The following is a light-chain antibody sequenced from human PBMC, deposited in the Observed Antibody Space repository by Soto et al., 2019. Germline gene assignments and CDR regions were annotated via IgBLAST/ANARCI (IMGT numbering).Light chain of an antibody. CDR1: QDIGSS. J-gene: IGKJ1*01. Sequence: DIQMTQSPSSLSVSVGDRVTITCRASQDIGSSLGWFQQKPGKAPKSLIYAASTLQVGVPSRFTSSGSGTDFILTISRLQPEDFATYSCHEYNSYPRTFGQGTKVEIK. CDR3: HEYNSYPRT. CDR2: AAS. V-gene: IGKV1-16*01.